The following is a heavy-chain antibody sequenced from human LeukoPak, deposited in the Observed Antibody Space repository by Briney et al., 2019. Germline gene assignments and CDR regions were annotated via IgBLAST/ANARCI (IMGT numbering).Heavy chain of an antibody. CDR3: AKGYYGSGSYPTLDN. CDR2: MSGSDGRT. Sequence: GGSPRLSCAASGFTFSSFAMSWVRQASGKGLEWVSAMSGSDGRTYYADSVKGRFTISRDNSKNTLYLQMNSLRAEDTAVYYCAKGYYGSGSYPTLDNWGQGTLVTVSS. D-gene: IGHD3-10*01. CDR1: GFTFSSFA. J-gene: IGHJ4*02. V-gene: IGHV3-23*01.